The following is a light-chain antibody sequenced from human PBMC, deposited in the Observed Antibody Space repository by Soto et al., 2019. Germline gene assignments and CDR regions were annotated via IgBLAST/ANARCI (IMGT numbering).Light chain of an antibody. J-gene: IGKJ1*01. CDR2: GAS. CDR1: QSVSSN. V-gene: IGKV3-15*01. CDR3: QQYNNWPRWT. Sequence: DIVMTQSPANLSMSPRERATLSRRASQSVSSNLAWYQQKPGQAPTLLIYGASTRATGIPARFSGSGSGTEFTLTIRSLQSEDLAVYYCQQYNNWPRWTFGQGTKVDIK.